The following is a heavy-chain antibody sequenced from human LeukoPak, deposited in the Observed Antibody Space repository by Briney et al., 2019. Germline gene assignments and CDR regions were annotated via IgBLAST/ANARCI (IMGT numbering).Heavy chain of an antibody. CDR1: GGSISSGGYY. CDR3: ARDVRYYDSSGPPRAFDI. CDR2: IYYSGST. V-gene: IGHV4-31*03. D-gene: IGHD3-22*01. J-gene: IGHJ3*02. Sequence: SETLSLTCTVSGGSISSGGYYWSWIRQHPGKGLEWIGYIYYSGSTYYNPSLKSRVTKSVDTSKNQFSLKLSSVTAADTAVYYCARDVRYYDSSGPPRAFDIWGQGTMVTVSS.